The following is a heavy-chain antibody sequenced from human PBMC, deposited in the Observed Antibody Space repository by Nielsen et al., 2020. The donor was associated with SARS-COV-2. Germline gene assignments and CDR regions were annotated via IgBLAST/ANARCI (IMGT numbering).Heavy chain of an antibody. CDR1: GFTFNDYY. V-gene: IGHV3-11*03. Sequence: GGSLRLSCAASGFTFNDYYMSWIRQAPGKGLEWVSYISSSSSYTNYADSVKGRFTISRDNAKNSLYLQMNSLRAEDTAVYYCASLKGRIDYWGQGTLVTVSS. CDR3: ASLKGRIDY. CDR2: ISSSSSYT. J-gene: IGHJ4*02.